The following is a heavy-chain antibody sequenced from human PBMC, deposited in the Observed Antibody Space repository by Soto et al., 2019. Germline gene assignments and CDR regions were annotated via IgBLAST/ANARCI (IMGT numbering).Heavy chain of an antibody. D-gene: IGHD2-21*01. Sequence: ASVKVSCKASGYTFTSYYMHWVGQAPGQGLEWMGIINPSGGSTSYAQKFQGRVTMTRDKSTSTVYMELSSLRSEDTAVYYCARDKGIVVVNATPQYWGQGTLVTVSP. V-gene: IGHV1-46*01. CDR2: INPSGGST. J-gene: IGHJ4*02. CDR1: GYTFTSYY. CDR3: ARDKGIVVVNATPQY.